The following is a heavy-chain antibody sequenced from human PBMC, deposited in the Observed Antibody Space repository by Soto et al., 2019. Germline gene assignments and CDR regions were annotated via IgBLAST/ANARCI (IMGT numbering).Heavy chain of an antibody. CDR3: ASWDEDIVLMVYATDFDY. CDR1: GFTFSSYA. CDR2: ISYDGSNK. D-gene: IGHD2-8*01. J-gene: IGHJ4*02. V-gene: IGHV3-30-3*01. Sequence: QVQLVESGGGVVQPGRSLRLSCAASGFTFSSYAMHWVRQAPGKGLEWVAVISYDGSNKYYADSVKGRFTISRDNSKNTLDLQMNSLRAEDTAVYYCASWDEDIVLMVYATDFDYWGQGTLVTVSS.